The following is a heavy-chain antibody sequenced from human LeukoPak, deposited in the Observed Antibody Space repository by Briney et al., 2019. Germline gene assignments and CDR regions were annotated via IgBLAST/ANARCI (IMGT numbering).Heavy chain of an antibody. CDR1: GFTVSSKY. D-gene: IGHD3-22*01. V-gene: IGHV3-66*01. CDR2: IYSGGST. CDR3: ARDCSASSSDYYPLGY. Sequence: GGSLRLSCAASGFTVSSKYMSWVRQAPGKGLECVSVIYSGGSTYYADSVKGRFTISRDNSKNTVYLQMNSLRAEDTAVYYCARDCSASSSDYYPLGYWGQGTLVTVSS. J-gene: IGHJ4*02.